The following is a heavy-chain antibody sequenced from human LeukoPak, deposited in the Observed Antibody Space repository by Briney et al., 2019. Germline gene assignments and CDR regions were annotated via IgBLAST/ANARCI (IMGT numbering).Heavy chain of an antibody. CDR3: AKSRRHIVVVTATLDAFDI. CDR1: GFTFSSYA. CDR2: ISGSGGST. D-gene: IGHD2-21*02. J-gene: IGHJ3*02. Sequence: GGSLRLSCAASGFTFSSYAMSWVRQAPGKGLEWVSAISGSGGSTYYADSVKGRFTISRDNSKNTLYLQMNSLRAEDTAVYYCAKSRRHIVVVTATLDAFDIWGQGTMVTVSS. V-gene: IGHV3-23*01.